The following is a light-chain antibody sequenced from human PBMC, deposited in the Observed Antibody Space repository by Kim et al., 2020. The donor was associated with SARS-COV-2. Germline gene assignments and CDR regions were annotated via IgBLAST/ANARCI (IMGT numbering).Light chain of an antibody. V-gene: IGLV6-57*03. Sequence: GYTVTSSCPRSSGSIASNDVQWYPQRAGSAPTSVIYEDNQSPSGVPDRFSGSIDSSSDSASLPNPGLKTEYDADYYCQSYDSSNLVFGGGTQLTVL. J-gene: IGLJ3*02. CDR2: EDN. CDR3: QSYDSSNLV. CDR1: SGSIASND.